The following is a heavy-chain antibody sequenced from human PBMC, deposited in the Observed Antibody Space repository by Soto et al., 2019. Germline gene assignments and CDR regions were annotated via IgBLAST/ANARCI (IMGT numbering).Heavy chain of an antibody. D-gene: IGHD6-13*01. J-gene: IGHJ4*02. CDR3: ARELAAAGPHPTFDH. Sequence: QVQLVQSGAEVKKPGASVKVSCKVSGYSFTGFYLNWVRQAPGQGLEWMGWINPNTGVTKYAQKFQGWVTLTRDTSVGTAYMELTRLAFDDTAVYYCARELAAAGPHPTFDHWGQGTRVTVSS. V-gene: IGHV1-2*04. CDR1: GYSFTGFY. CDR2: INPNTGVT.